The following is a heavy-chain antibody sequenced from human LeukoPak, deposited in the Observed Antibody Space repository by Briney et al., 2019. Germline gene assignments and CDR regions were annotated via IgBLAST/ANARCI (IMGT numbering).Heavy chain of an antibody. Sequence: PETLSLTCTVSGGSISSYYWSWIRQPAGKGLEWIGRIYTSGSTNYNPSLKSRVTMSVDTPKNQFSLKLSSVTAADTAVYYCAREPRVYYYYYGMDVWGQGTTVTVSS. J-gene: IGHJ6*02. CDR2: IYTSGST. CDR1: GGSISSYY. CDR3: AREPRVYYYYYGMDV. V-gene: IGHV4-4*07.